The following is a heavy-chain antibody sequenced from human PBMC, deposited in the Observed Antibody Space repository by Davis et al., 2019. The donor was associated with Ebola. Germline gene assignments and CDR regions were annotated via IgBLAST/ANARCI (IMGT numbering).Heavy chain of an antibody. CDR2: IYSGGCT. CDR1: GFTFSSYS. Sequence: GESLKISCAASGFTFSSYSMNWVRQAPGKGLEWVSVIYSGGCTSYADSVKCRFTISRDNSKNTLYLQMNSLRAEDTAVYYCARDVPHYYASSYYYGRDVWGQGTTVTVSS. D-gene: IGHD3-22*01. CDR3: ARDVPHYYASSYYYGRDV. V-gene: IGHV3-53*01. J-gene: IGHJ6*02.